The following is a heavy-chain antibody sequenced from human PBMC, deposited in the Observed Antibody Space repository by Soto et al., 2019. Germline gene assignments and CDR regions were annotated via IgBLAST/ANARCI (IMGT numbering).Heavy chain of an antibody. CDR3: ARSDCRGGSCFNFDY. V-gene: IGHV4-34*01. J-gene: IGHJ4*02. CDR1: GGSFSGYY. Sequence: QVQLQQWGAGLLKPSETLSLTCAVYGGSFSGYYWSWIRQPPGKGLEWIGEINHSGSTNYNPSLKSGATRSVDPSKIHFSLKLSSVPAADTAVYYCARSDCRGGSCFNFDYWGQGTLVTVSS. D-gene: IGHD2-15*01. CDR2: INHSGST.